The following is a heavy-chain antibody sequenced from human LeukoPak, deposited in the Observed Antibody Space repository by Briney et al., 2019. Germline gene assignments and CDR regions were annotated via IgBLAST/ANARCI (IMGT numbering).Heavy chain of an antibody. CDR1: GGSISSYY. CDR2: FYYSGST. D-gene: IGHD3-10*01. Sequence: SETLSLTCTVSGGSISSYYWSWIRQSPGKGLEWIGFFYYSGSTNYNPSLKSRVTISVDTSKNQFSLKLSSVTAADTAVYYCARGRFGKIFDYWGQGTLVTVSS. CDR3: ARGRFGKIFDY. J-gene: IGHJ4*02. V-gene: IGHV4-59*01.